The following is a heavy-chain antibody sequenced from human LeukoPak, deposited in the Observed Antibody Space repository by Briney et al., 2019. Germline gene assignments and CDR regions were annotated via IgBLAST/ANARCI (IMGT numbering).Heavy chain of an antibody. CDR1: GGSFSGYY. D-gene: IGHD3-10*01. V-gene: IGHV4-34*01. J-gene: IGHJ4*02. Sequence: SETLSLTCAVYGGSFSGYYWSWIRQPPGKGLEWIGEINHSGSTNYNPSLKSRVTISVDTSKNQFSLKPSSVTAADTAVYYCARYYGSGSYHDYWGQGTLVTVSS. CDR2: INHSGST. CDR3: ARYYGSGSYHDY.